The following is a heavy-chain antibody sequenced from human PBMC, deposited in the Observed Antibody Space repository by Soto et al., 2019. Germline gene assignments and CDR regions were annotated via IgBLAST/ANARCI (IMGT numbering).Heavy chain of an antibody. J-gene: IGHJ6*03. Sequence: SETLSLTCTVSGGSISSYYWSWIRQPPGKGLEWIGHIYYSGSTNYNPSLKSRVTISVDTSKNQFSLKLSSVTAADTAVYYCARHNFGVAALYYYYYYMDVWGKGTTVTVSS. CDR2: IYYSGST. V-gene: IGHV4-59*08. D-gene: IGHD3-3*01. CDR3: ARHNFGVAALYYYYYYMDV. CDR1: GGSISSYY.